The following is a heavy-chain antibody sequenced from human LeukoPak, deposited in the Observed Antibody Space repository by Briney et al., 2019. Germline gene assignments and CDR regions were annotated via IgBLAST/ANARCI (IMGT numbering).Heavy chain of an antibody. J-gene: IGHJ6*02. CDR2: FSGSGAST. V-gene: IGHV3-23*01. CDR3: AKFSPTPLLNCYYYGMDV. CDR1: GFTFRPFA. Sequence: GGSLRLSCAASGFTFRPFAMSWVRPAPGTGLEWVSCFSGSGASTYYADSVKGRFTISRDNSKNTLYLQMNSLRAEDTAVYYCAKFSPTPLLNCYYYGMDVWGQGTTVTVSS.